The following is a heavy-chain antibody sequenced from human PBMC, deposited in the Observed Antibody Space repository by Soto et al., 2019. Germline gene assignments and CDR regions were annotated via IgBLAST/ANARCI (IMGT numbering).Heavy chain of an antibody. V-gene: IGHV3-30*18. J-gene: IGHJ6*02. CDR1: GFTFSSYG. Sequence: QVQLVESGGGVVQPGRSLRLSCAASGFTFSSYGMHWVRQAPGKGLEWVAVISYDGSNKYYADSVKGRFTISRDHSKNTLYLQMNSLRAEDTAVYYCAKGFRFGQLGYYGMDVWGQGTTVTVSS. CDR2: ISYDGSNK. D-gene: IGHD6-6*01. CDR3: AKGFRFGQLGYYGMDV.